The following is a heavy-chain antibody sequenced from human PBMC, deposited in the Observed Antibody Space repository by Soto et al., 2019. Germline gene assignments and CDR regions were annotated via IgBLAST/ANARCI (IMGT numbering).Heavy chain of an antibody. CDR3: ASNDFWSGYPVKYYFDY. D-gene: IGHD3-3*01. V-gene: IGHV1-69*01. CDR2: IIPIFGTA. Sequence: SWVRQAPGQGLEWMGGIIPIFGTADYAQKFQGRVTITADESTSTAYMELSSLRSEDTAVYYCASNDFWSGYPVKYYFDYWGQGTLVTVSS. J-gene: IGHJ4*02.